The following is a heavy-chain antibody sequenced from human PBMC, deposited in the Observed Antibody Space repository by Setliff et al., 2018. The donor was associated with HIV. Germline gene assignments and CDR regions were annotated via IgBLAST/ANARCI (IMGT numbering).Heavy chain of an antibody. V-gene: IGHV4-39*01. CDR1: GGSISSRNYY. Sequence: NPSETLSLTCTVSGGSISSRNYYWAWIRQPPGKGLEWIGTIYYSGTTHYNPSLNSRVIISVDTSKNQFSLRLNSVTAADTAVYYCARHSLGNIGDYIRIGAIDIWGQGTMVT. D-gene: IGHD4-17*01. CDR3: ARHSLGNIGDYIRIGAIDI. J-gene: IGHJ3*02. CDR2: IYYSGTT.